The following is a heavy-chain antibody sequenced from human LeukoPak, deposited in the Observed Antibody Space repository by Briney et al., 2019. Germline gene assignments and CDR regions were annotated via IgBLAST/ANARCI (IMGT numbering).Heavy chain of an antibody. CDR3: ARTTLLNFDWSPDAFDI. V-gene: IGHV4-59*01. CDR1: GGSISSYY. J-gene: IGHJ3*02. Sequence: SETLSLTCTVSGGSISSYYWSWIRQPPGKGLEWIGYIYYSGSTNYNPSLKSRVTISVETSKNQFSLKLSSVTAADTAVYYCARTTLLNFDWSPDAFDIWGQGTMVTVSS. CDR2: IYYSGST. D-gene: IGHD3-9*01.